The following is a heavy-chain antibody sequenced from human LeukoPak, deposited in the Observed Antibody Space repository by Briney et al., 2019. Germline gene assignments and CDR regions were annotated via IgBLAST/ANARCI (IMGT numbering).Heavy chain of an antibody. V-gene: IGHV4-61*02. CDR1: GDSISNGTYY. D-gene: IGHD1-26*01. Sequence: NPSQTLSLTCTVSGDSISNGTYYWNWIRQPAGKGLEWIGRIYSTGSTNYNPSLKSRVTISVDTSKNQFSLRLSSVTAADTALYYCARGFPLYSGTYSDTFDIWGRGTMVTVSS. CDR2: IYSTGST. J-gene: IGHJ3*02. CDR3: ARGFPLYSGTYSDTFDI.